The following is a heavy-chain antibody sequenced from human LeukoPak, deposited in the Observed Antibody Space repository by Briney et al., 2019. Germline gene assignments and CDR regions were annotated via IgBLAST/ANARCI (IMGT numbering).Heavy chain of an antibody. CDR2: INNSGST. CDR1: GGSFSGYY. V-gene: IGHV4-34*01. J-gene: IGHJ4*02. CDR3: ARGPGYSGYDI. Sequence: PSETLSLTCAVYGGSFSGYYWSWIRQPPGKGLEWSGEINNSGSTNYNPSLKSRVTISVDTSKNQFSLKLSSVTAADTAVYYCARGPGYSGYDIWGQGTLVTVSS. D-gene: IGHD5-12*01.